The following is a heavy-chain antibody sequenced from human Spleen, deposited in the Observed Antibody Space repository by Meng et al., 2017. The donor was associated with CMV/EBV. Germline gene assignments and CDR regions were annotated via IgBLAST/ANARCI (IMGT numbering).Heavy chain of an antibody. V-gene: IGHV3-15*01. CDR2: IKSKTDGGTT. Sequence: TFSSAWMSWVRQAPGKGLEWVGRIKSKTDGGTTDYAAPVKGRFTISRDDSKNTLYLQMNSLKTEDTAVYYCTDDIVVVPAAISYFQHWGQGTLVTVSS. J-gene: IGHJ1*01. CDR3: TDDIVVVPAAISYFQH. CDR1: TFSSAW. D-gene: IGHD2-2*02.